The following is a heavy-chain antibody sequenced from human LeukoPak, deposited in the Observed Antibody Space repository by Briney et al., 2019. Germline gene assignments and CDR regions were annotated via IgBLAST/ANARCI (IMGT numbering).Heavy chain of an antibody. CDR3: AKDYAIFGVVNAFDP. V-gene: IGHV3-23*01. D-gene: IGHD3-3*01. J-gene: IGHJ5*02. Sequence: GGSLRLSCAASGFTFSSYAMSWVRQAPGKGLEWVSAISGSGGSTYYADSVKGRFTISRDNSKNTPYLQMNSLRAEDTAVYYCAKDYAIFGVVNAFDPWGQGTLVTVSS. CDR1: GFTFSSYA. CDR2: ISGSGGST.